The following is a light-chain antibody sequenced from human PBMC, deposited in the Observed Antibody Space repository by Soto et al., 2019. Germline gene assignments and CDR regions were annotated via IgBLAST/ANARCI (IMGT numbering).Light chain of an antibody. Sequence: DLVMTQSPLSLPVTPGEPASISFRSSQSLLHSNGYNYLDWYLQKPGQSPQLLIYLGSNRASGVHDRFSGSGSGTDFTLKISRVEAEDVGVYYCMQALQTWTFGQGTKVEIK. CDR3: MQALQTWT. CDR1: QSLLHSNGYNY. J-gene: IGKJ1*01. CDR2: LGS. V-gene: IGKV2-28*01.